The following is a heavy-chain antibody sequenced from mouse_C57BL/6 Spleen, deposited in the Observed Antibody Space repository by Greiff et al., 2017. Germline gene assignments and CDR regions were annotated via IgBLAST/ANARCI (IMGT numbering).Heavy chain of an antibody. CDR1: GYTFTSYW. Sequence: QVQLQQSGAELVKPGASVKLSCKASGYTFTSYWMQWVKQRPGQGLEWIGEIDPSDSYTNYNQKFKGKATLTVDTSSSTAYMQLSSLTSEDSAVYYCARRGSSFYYAMDYWGQGTSVTVSS. J-gene: IGHJ4*01. CDR3: ARRGSSFYYAMDY. D-gene: IGHD1-1*01. V-gene: IGHV1-50*01. CDR2: IDPSDSYT.